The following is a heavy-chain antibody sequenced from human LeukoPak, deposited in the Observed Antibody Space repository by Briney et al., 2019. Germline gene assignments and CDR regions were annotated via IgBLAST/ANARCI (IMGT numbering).Heavy chain of an antibody. J-gene: IGHJ6*03. CDR3: VRLYYYYYYMDV. CDR2: IYYSGST. V-gene: IGHV4-59*12. Sequence: SETLSLTCTVSGGSISSYYWSWIRQSPGKGLEWIGNIYYSGSTYYNPSLKSRVTISVDTSKNQFSLKLSSVTAADTAVYYCVRLYYYYYYMDVWGKGTTVTVSS. CDR1: GGSISSYY.